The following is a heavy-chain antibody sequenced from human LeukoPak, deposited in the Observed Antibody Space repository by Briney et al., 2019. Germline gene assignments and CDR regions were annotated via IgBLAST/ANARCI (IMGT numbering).Heavy chain of an antibody. Sequence: ASVKVSCKVSGYTLTELSMHWVRQAPGKGLERMGGFDPEDGETIYAQKFQGRVTMTEDTSTDTAYMELSSLRSEDTAVYYCATGITMVRGVIRIQGDYGMDVWGQGTTVTVSS. CDR2: FDPEDGET. D-gene: IGHD3-10*01. V-gene: IGHV1-24*01. CDR1: GYTLTELS. CDR3: ATGITMVRGVIRIQGDYGMDV. J-gene: IGHJ6*02.